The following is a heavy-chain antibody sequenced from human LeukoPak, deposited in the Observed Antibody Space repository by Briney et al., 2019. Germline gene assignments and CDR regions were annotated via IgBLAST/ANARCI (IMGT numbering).Heavy chain of an antibody. CDR2: IYHSGST. CDR3: ARDFWSGYYRYYYYYGMDV. CDR1: GASISSGDYY. J-gene: IGHJ6*02. Sequence: PSDTLSLACTVSGASISSGDYYWSWVRQPPGKGLEWIGEIYHSGSTNYNPSLKSRVTISVDKSKNQFSLKLSSVTAADTAVYYCARDFWSGYYRYYYYYGMDVWGQGTTVTVSS. V-gene: IGHV4-4*02. D-gene: IGHD3-3*01.